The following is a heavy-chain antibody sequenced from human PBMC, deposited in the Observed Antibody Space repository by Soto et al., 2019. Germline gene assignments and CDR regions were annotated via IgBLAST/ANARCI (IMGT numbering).Heavy chain of an antibody. D-gene: IGHD6-6*01. CDR3: AKGYTRSSG. CDR1: GFTVSSYG. Sequence: QVQLVESGGGVVQPGRSLRLSCAASGFTVSSYGMHWVRQAPGKGLEWVAVISYDGSDKYYADSVKGRFTISRDNSKNTLYLQMNSLRAEDTAVYYCAKGYTRSSGWGQGTLVTVSS. J-gene: IGHJ4*02. V-gene: IGHV3-30*18. CDR2: ISYDGSDK.